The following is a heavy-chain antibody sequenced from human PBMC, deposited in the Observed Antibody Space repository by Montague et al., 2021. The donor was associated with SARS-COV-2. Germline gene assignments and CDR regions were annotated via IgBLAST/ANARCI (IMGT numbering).Heavy chain of an antibody. Sequence: SETLSLTCAVHGGSFSGYLWSWIRQPPGKGLEWIGQINHSGNTNYNPSRMSRVTISVDMSKSQFSLKLSSVTAADTAVYYCARGGSSSSGVYWGQGTLVTVSS. CDR1: GGSFSGYL. V-gene: IGHV4-34*01. CDR2: INHSGNT. D-gene: IGHD6-6*01. J-gene: IGHJ4*02. CDR3: ARGGSSSSGVY.